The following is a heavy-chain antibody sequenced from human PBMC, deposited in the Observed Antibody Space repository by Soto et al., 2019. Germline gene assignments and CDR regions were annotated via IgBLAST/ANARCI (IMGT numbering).Heavy chain of an antibody. CDR3: ARAVEQQLPEDSFDY. J-gene: IGHJ4*02. CDR2: IKQDGSEK. CDR1: GFTFSSYW. Sequence: EVQLVESGGGLVQPGGSLRLSCAASGFTFSSYWMSWVRQAPGKGLEWVANIKQDGSEKYYVDSVKGRFTISRDNAKNSLYLQMNSLRAEDTAVYYCARAVEQQLPEDSFDYWGQGNLVTVSS. V-gene: IGHV3-7*03. D-gene: IGHD6-13*01.